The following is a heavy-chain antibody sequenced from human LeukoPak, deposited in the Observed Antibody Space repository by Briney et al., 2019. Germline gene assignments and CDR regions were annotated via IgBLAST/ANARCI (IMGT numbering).Heavy chain of an antibody. D-gene: IGHD3-22*01. CDR1: GLTFNIFG. CDR3: AKINNYDDY. V-gene: IGHV3-30*18. Sequence: GRSLRLSCAASGLTFNIFGIHWVRQAPGKGLEWVAAISPDGNLEYYTESVKGRFTVSRDNSNNMIYLQMNSLRGEDSAVYYCAKINNYDDYWGQGTLVTVSS. J-gene: IGHJ4*02. CDR2: ISPDGNLE.